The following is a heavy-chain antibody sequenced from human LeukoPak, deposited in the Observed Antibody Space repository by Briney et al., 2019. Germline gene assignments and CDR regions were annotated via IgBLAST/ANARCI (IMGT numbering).Heavy chain of an antibody. D-gene: IGHD2-15*01. CDR1: GGSFSGYY. Sequence: SETLSLTCAVYGGSFSGYYWSWIRQPPGKGLEWIGEISHSGSTNYNPSLKSRVTISVDTSKNQFSLKLSSVTAADTAVYYCARLGYCSGGSCPPPLDYWGQGTLVTVSS. V-gene: IGHV4-34*01. J-gene: IGHJ4*02. CDR3: ARLGYCSGGSCPPPLDY. CDR2: ISHSGST.